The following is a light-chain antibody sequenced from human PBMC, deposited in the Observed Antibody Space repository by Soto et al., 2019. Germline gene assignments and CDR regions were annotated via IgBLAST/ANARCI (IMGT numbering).Light chain of an antibody. J-gene: IGLJ2*01. Sequence: QSALTQPRLGSGSPGQSVTISCTGTSSDVGGYNYVSWYQQPPGNAPKLMIYDVSKRPSGVPDRFSGSKSGNTASLTISGLQAEDEADYYCCSYAGSYTFVVFGGGTQLTVL. CDR3: CSYAGSYTFVV. CDR1: SSDVGGYNY. CDR2: DVS. V-gene: IGLV2-11*01.